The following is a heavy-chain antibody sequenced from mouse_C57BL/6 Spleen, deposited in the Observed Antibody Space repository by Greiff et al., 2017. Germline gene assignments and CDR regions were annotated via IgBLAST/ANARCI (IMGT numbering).Heavy chain of an antibody. D-gene: IGHD4-1*01. CDR1: GFTFSNYW. J-gene: IGHJ2*01. CDR2: IRLKSDNYAT. V-gene: IGHV6-3*01. CDR3: TLTAFDY. Sequence: EVKLMESGGGLVQPGGSMKLSCVASGFTFSNYWMNWVRQSPEKGLEWVAQIRLKSDNYATHYAESVKGRFTISRDDAKSSVYLQMNNLRAEDTGMYYCTLTAFDYWGQGTTLTVSS.